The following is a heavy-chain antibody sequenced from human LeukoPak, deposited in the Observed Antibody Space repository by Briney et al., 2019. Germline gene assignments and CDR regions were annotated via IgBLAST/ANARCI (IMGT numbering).Heavy chain of an antibody. D-gene: IGHD3-22*01. CDR2: INHSGST. V-gene: IGHV4-34*01. Sequence: SETLSLTCAVYGGSFSAYYWSWIRQPPGKGLEWIGEINHSGSTNYNPSLKSRVTISVDTSKNQFSLKLSSVTAADTAVYYCARMHAQNYYDSSGAVYYWGQGTLVTVSS. CDR3: ARMHAQNYYDSSGAVYY. CDR1: GGSFSAYY. J-gene: IGHJ4*02.